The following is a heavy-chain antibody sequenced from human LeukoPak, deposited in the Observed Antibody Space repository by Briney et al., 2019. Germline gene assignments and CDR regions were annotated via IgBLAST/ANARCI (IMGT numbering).Heavy chain of an antibody. V-gene: IGHV4-59*12. J-gene: IGHJ4*02. CDR3: ARASHLGDLSLGY. D-gene: IGHD3-16*02. CDR1: GXSIGSYY. CDR2: IHYSGST. Sequence: PSETLSLTCTVSGXSIGSYYWNWIRQAPGKGLEWIGYIHYSGSTNHNSSLKSRVTISVDTSKNQYSLKLSSVTAADTAVYYCARASHLGDLSLGYWGRGTLVTVSS.